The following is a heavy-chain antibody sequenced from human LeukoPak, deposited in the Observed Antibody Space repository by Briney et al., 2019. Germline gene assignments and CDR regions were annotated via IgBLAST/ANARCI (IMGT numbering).Heavy chain of an antibody. CDR1: GFTFDDYA. CDR2: ISWNSGSI. CDR3: AKDIGAVAGYAFDI. Sequence: GGSLRFSCAASGFTFDDYAMHWVRQAPGKGLEWVSGISWNSGSIGYADSVKGRFTISRDNAKNSLYLQMNSLRAEDTALYYCAKDIGAVAGYAFDIWGQGTMVTVSS. D-gene: IGHD6-19*01. J-gene: IGHJ3*02. V-gene: IGHV3-9*01.